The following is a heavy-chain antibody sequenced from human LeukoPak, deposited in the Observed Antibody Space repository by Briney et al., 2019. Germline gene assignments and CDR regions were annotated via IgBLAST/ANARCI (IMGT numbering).Heavy chain of an antibody. CDR3: AKEGYFDWLLLDY. D-gene: IGHD3-9*01. CDR1: GFTVSSNY. V-gene: IGHV3-23*01. Sequence: GGSLRLSCAASGFTVSSNYMSWVRQAPGKGLECVSAISGSGGGTYYADSVKGRFTISRDNSKNTLYLQMNTLRAEDTAVYYCAKEGYFDWLLLDYWGQGTLVTVSS. J-gene: IGHJ4*02. CDR2: ISGSGGGT.